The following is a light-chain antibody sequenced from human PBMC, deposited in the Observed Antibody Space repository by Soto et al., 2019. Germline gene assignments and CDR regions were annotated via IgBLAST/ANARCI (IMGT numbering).Light chain of an antibody. CDR3: QQYSTYSGT. J-gene: IGKJ1*01. V-gene: IGKV1-5*03. Sequence: DIQMTQSPSTLSASVGNRVTITCRASQHVENYLAWYQQKPGKAPKLLIYKASGLESGVPSRFGGSGYGTEFTLTISSRQSGDFATYYCQQYSTYSGTFCQGTRVNIK. CDR1: QHVENY. CDR2: KAS.